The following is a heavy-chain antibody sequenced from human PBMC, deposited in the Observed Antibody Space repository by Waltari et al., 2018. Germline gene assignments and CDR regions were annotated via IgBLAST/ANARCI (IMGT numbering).Heavy chain of an antibody. V-gene: IGHV6-1*01. Sequence: QVHLQQSGPGLVKPSXTLSLTCPISXDSVSXNSVTXNWIRHSPSRGLEWLGMTCYRSKWSNVXAVSVKSRXTISXDTXKNXXXLXLDSVTPXXXAVYXCARAMTVAGXSGLFDFXGQGTLVTVXS. J-gene: IGHJ4*02. D-gene: IGHD6-19*01. CDR2: TCYRSKWSN. CDR3: ARAMTVAGXSGLFDF. CDR1: XDSVSXNSVT.